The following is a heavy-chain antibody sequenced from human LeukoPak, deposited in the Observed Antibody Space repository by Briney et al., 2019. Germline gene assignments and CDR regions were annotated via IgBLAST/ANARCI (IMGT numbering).Heavy chain of an antibody. CDR2: ISGSGGST. J-gene: IGHJ4*02. Sequence: PGGSLRLSCAASGFTFSSCAMSWVRQAPGKGLGWVSAISGSGGSTYYADSVKGRFSISRDNSKNTLYLQLNSLRAEDTAVYYCAKEKAAYCSSTSCFDGYDYWGQGTLVTVSS. D-gene: IGHD2-2*01. CDR1: GFTFSSCA. V-gene: IGHV3-23*01. CDR3: AKEKAAYCSSTSCFDGYDY.